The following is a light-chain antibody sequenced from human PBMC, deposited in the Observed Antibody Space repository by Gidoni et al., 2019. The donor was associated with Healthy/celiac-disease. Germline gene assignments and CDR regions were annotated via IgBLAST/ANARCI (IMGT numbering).Light chain of an antibody. CDR1: QSVSSSY. J-gene: IGKJ1*01. Sequence: EIVLTQSPGTLSLSPGERATLSCRASQSVSSSYLAWYQQKPGQAPRLLIYGASSRATGIPDRFSGSGSGTDCTLTISRLEPEDFAVYYCRQYGSSPWTFGQGTKVKIK. V-gene: IGKV3-20*01. CDR3: RQYGSSPWT. CDR2: GAS.